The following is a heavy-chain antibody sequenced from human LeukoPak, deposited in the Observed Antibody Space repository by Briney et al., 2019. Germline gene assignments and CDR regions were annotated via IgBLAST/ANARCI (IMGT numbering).Heavy chain of an antibody. D-gene: IGHD3-3*01. J-gene: IGHJ6*03. V-gene: IGHV1-18*01. CDR1: GYTFTSYG. CDR3: AREKYYDFWSGYPKPPLGYMDV. CDR2: ISAYNGNT. Sequence: GASVKVSCKASGYTFTSYGISWVQQAPGQGLEWMGWISAYNGNTNYAQKLQGRVTMTTDTSTSTAYMELRSLRSDDTAVYYCAREKYYDFWSGYPKPPLGYMDVWGKGTTGTVSS.